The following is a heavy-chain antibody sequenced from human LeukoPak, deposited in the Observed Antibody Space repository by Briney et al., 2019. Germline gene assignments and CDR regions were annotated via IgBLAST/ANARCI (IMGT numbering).Heavy chain of an antibody. CDR2: IYYTGST. D-gene: IGHD1-26*01. CDR3: ARDRSGSHRPYYYGLDV. CDR1: GGSISSYY. Sequence: PSETLSLTCTVSGGSISSYYWSWIRQPPGKELEWIGYIYYTGSTNYNPSLKSRVTISLDTSKNQFSLKLSSVTAADTAVYYCARDRSGSHRPYYYGLDVWGQGTTVTISS. V-gene: IGHV4-59*01. J-gene: IGHJ6*02.